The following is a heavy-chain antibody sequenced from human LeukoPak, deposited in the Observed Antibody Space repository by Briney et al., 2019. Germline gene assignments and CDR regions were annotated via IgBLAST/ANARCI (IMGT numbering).Heavy chain of an antibody. J-gene: IGHJ4*02. CDR1: GFTLSSYW. Sequence: GGSLRLSCTASGFTLSSYWMTWVRQAPGKGLEWVANIKQDGSEKNYVDSVKGRFTISRDNAKNSLYLQMSSLRAEDTAVYYCARDRGPRTGFMVREAYDYWGQGTLVTVSS. CDR2: IKQDGSEK. CDR3: ARDRGPRTGFMVREAYDY. D-gene: IGHD3-10*01. V-gene: IGHV3-7*01.